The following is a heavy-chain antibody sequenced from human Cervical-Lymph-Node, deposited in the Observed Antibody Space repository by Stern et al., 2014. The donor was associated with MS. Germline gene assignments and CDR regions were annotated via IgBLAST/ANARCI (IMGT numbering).Heavy chain of an antibody. Sequence: VQLVESGGGVVQPGRSLSLSWVASGFTFRTYARHWVRPAPGKGLEWVAFVSYDGTQINSTDSVKARFTISRDNSKNTLYLHMNSLRDEDTAVYFCARGGRGVGLEYWGQGALVTVSS. J-gene: IGHJ4*02. CDR3: ARGGRGVGLEY. CDR1: GFTFRTYA. CDR2: VSYDGTQI. D-gene: IGHD3-10*01. V-gene: IGHV3-30*10.